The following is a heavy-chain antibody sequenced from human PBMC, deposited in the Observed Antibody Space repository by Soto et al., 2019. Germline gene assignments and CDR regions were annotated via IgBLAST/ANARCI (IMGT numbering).Heavy chain of an antibody. J-gene: IGHJ5*02. V-gene: IGHV5-51*01. CDR2: IYPGDSDT. CDR3: SRFRPRGAADNWFVP. CDR1: GYSFTSYW. Sequence: PGESLKISCQGSGYSFTSYWIGWVRQMPGKGLEWMGIIYPGDSDTRYSPSFQGQVTISADKSISTAYLQWSSLKASDTAMYYCSRFRPRGAADNWFVPWGQGTLVTVSS. D-gene: IGHD6-13*01.